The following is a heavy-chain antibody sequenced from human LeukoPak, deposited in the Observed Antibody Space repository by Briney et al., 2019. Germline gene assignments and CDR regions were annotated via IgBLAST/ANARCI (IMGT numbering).Heavy chain of an antibody. J-gene: IGHJ4*02. CDR1: GFTFSNYG. CDR3: ARPGELTASYYFDY. CDR2: ISYDGSNK. D-gene: IGHD1-26*01. Sequence: GGSLRLSCAASGFTFSNYGMHWVRQAPGKGLEWVAVISYDGSNKYYADSVKGRFTISRDNSKNTLYLQMNSLRAEDTAVYYCARPGELTASYYFDYWGQGTLVTVSS. V-gene: IGHV3-30*19.